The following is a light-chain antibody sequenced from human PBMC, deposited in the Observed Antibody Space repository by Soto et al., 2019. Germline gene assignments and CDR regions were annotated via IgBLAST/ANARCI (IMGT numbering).Light chain of an antibody. J-gene: IGLJ1*01. CDR1: SSDVGGYNY. CDR2: DVS. Sequence: QSVLTQPASVSGSPGQSITISCTGTSSDVGGYNYVSWYQQHPGKAPKLMIYDVSNRPSGVSNRFSGSKSGNTASLTFSGLQAEDEADYYCSSYTSSSPYVFGTGIKVTVL. CDR3: SSYTSSSPYV. V-gene: IGLV2-14*01.